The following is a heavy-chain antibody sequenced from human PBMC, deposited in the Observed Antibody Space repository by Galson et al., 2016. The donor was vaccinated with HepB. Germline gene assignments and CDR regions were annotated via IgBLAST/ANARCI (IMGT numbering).Heavy chain of an antibody. D-gene: IGHD1-26*01. Sequence: SLRLSCAASGFTFSNYGMHWVRQAPGKGLEWVALISNDGNDKNYADSVKGRFTISRDNSKNTLYLQMNSLRAEDTAVYYCAKRGGELLSFLDYWGQGTLVTVSS. CDR2: ISNDGNDK. CDR3: AKRGGELLSFLDY. V-gene: IGHV3-30*18. J-gene: IGHJ4*02. CDR1: GFTFSNYG.